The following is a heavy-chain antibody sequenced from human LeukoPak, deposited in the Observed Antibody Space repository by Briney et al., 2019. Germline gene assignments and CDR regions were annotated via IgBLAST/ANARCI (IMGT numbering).Heavy chain of an antibody. CDR2: ISIDGSDT. D-gene: IGHD2-8*01. Sequence: PGGSLRLSCAPSGFPFSNYWLHWVRQAPGKGLVWVSRISIDGSDTSYADSVKGRFTISRDNAKNTLYLQMSILRAEDTAVYSCAGVEWGHCTNKRCRIIDYWGQGTLVTVSS. CDR1: GFPFSNYW. V-gene: IGHV3-74*01. CDR3: AGVEWGHCTNKRCRIIDY. J-gene: IGHJ4*02.